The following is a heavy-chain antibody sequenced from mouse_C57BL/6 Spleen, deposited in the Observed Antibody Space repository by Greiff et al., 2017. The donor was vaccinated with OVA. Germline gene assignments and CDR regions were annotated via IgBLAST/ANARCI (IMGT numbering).Heavy chain of an antibody. CDR3: ARGRYDYDGGYAMDY. Sequence: VQLQQSGAELVKPGASVKISCKASGYAFSSYWMNWVKPRPGKGLEWIGQIYPGDGDTNYNGKFKGKATLTADKSSSTAYMPLSSLTSEDSAVYFCARGRYDYDGGYAMDYWGQGTSVTVSS. CDR1: GYAFSSYW. D-gene: IGHD2-4*01. CDR2: IYPGDGDT. V-gene: IGHV1-80*01. J-gene: IGHJ4*01.